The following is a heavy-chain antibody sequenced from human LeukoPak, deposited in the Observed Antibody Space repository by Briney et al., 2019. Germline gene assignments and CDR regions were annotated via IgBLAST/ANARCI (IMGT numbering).Heavy chain of an antibody. V-gene: IGHV1-69*05. CDR2: IIPIFGTA. CDR1: GGTFSSYA. CDR3: ARGGAVATITDY. D-gene: IGHD5-12*01. Sequence: ASVKVSCKAFGGTFSSYAISWVRQAPGQGLEWMGGIIPIFGTANYVQKFQGRVTITTDESTSTAYMELSSLRSEDTAVYYCARGGAVATITDYWGQGTLVTVSS. J-gene: IGHJ4*02.